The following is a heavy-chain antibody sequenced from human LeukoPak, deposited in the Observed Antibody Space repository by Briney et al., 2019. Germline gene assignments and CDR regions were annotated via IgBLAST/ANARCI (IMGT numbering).Heavy chain of an antibody. CDR3: ARQTGSGLFILP. CDR1: GGSISSRNW. D-gene: IGHD3/OR15-3a*01. V-gene: IGHV4-39*01. Sequence: SETLSLTCAVSGGSISSRNWWSWVRQPPGKGLEWIGSIYYSGNTYYNAPLKSQVSISIDTSKNQFSLRLTSVTAADTAVYYCARQTGSGLFILPGGQGTLVTVSS. CDR2: IYYSGNT. J-gene: IGHJ4*02.